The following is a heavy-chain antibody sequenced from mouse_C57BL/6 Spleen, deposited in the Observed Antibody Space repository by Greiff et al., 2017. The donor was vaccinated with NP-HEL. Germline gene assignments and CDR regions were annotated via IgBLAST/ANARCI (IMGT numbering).Heavy chain of an antibody. V-gene: IGHV1-61*01. CDR3: ARRDYAMDY. J-gene: IGHJ4*01. CDR1: GYTFTSYW. Sequence: VQLQQPGAELVRPGSSVKLSCKASGYTFTSYWMDWVKQRPGQGLEWIGNIYPSDSETHYNQKFKDKATLTVDKSSSTAYMQLSSLTSEDSAVYFCARRDYAMDYWGQGTSVTVSS. CDR2: IYPSDSET.